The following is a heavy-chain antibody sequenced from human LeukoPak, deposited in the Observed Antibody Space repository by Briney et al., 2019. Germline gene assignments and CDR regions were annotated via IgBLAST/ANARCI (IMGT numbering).Heavy chain of an antibody. CDR1: GFTFSSYA. CDR3: AKVGPAHSSSWYVDY. CDR2: ISGSGGST. Sequence: GGSLRLSCAASGFTFSSYAMSWVRQAPGKGLEWVSAISGSGGSTYYADSVKGRFTISRDNSKNTLYLQMNSLRAEDAAVYYCAKVGPAHSSSWYVDYWGQGTLVTVSS. V-gene: IGHV3-23*01. D-gene: IGHD6-13*01. J-gene: IGHJ4*02.